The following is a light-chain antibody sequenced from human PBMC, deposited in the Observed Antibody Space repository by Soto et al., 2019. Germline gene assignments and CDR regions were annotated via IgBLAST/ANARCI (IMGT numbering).Light chain of an antibody. Sequence: DIQMTQSPSTLSGSVGDRVTITCRASHTISSWLAWYQQKPGKAPKLLIYKASTVKSGVPSRFSGSGSGTEITLTISSLQPDDFATYYCQHYNSYGTFGQGTKVDI. V-gene: IGKV1-5*03. CDR3: QHYNSYGT. CDR2: KAS. J-gene: IGKJ1*01. CDR1: HTISSW.